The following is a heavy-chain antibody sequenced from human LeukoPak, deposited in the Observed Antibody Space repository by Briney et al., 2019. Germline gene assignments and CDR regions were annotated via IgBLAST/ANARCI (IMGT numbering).Heavy chain of an antibody. Sequence: PGGSLRLSCATSGIIVSTEYMSWVRQAPGKGLVWVSRINSDGSSTSYADSVKGRFTISRDNAKNTLYLQMNSLRAEDTAVYYCARDGYYYDSSGYGYYYYYGMDVWGQGTTVTVSS. V-gene: IGHV3-74*01. J-gene: IGHJ6*02. CDR2: INSDGSST. D-gene: IGHD3-22*01. CDR1: GIIVSTEY. CDR3: ARDGYYYDSSGYGYYYYYGMDV.